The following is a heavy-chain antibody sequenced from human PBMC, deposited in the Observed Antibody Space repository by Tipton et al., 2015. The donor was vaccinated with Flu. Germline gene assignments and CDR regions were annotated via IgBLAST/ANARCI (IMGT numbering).Heavy chain of an antibody. CDR3: ARNCYGDSMTAFDV. V-gene: IGHV3-7*01. D-gene: IGHD4-17*01. Sequence: SLRLSCVGSGFTFSRYWMTWVRRAPGKGLEWVANIQGDGSEKKYVDSVKGRFNIFRDNAKNSLYLYMNSLRGEDTAVYHCARNCYGDSMTAFDVWGQGTMVTVSS. J-gene: IGHJ3*01. CDR2: IQGDGSEK. CDR1: GFTFSRYW.